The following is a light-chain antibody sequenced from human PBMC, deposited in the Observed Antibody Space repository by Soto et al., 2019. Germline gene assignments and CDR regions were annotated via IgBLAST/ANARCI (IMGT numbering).Light chain of an antibody. CDR3: QQYNSYSPLT. J-gene: IGKJ4*01. V-gene: IGKV1-5*01. Sequence: DIQMTQSPSTLSASVGDRVTITCRASQSISSWLAWYQQKPGKAPKLLIYDASSLESGVPSRFSGSGSGTEFTLTISSLQPDDLATYYCQQYNSYSPLTFGGGTKV. CDR2: DAS. CDR1: QSISSW.